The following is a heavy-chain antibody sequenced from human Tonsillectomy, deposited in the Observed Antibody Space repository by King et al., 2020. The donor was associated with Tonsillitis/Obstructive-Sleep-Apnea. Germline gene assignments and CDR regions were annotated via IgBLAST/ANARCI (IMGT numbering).Heavy chain of an antibody. CDR2: IDPSDSYT. V-gene: IGHV5-10-1*03. Sequence: VQLVESGAEVKKPGESLRISCKGSGYSFTSYWISWVRQMPGKGLEWMGRIDPSDSYTNYSPSFQGHVTISADRSISPAHLPWSSLKASDTAMYYCARRSYGSLYGMDVWGQGTTVTVSS. D-gene: IGHD5-18*01. J-gene: IGHJ6*02. CDR1: GYSFTSYW. CDR3: ARRSYGSLYGMDV.